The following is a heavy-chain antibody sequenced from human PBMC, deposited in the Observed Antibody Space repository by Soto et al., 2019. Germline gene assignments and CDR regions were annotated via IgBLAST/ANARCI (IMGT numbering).Heavy chain of an antibody. CDR2: INAGNGNT. CDR3: ARGGSLYWYFDL. J-gene: IGHJ2*01. V-gene: IGHV1-3*01. Sequence: GASVKVSCKASGYTFTSYAMHWVRQAPGQRLEWMGWINAGNGNTKYSQKFQGRVTITRDTSASTAYMERSSLRSEDTAVYYCARGGSLYWYFDLWGRGTLVTV. D-gene: IGHD1-26*01. CDR1: GYTFTSYA.